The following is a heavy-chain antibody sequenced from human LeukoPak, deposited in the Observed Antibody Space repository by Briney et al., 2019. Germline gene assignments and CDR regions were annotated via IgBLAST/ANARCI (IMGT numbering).Heavy chain of an antibody. V-gene: IGHV5-51*01. J-gene: IGHJ4*02. CDR1: GYSFTSYW. CDR2: IYPGDSDT. D-gene: IGHD3-9*01. Sequence: GESLKISCKGSGYSFTSYWIGWVRQMPGKGLEWMGIIYPGDSDTRYSPSFQGQVTISADKSINTAYLQWSSLKASDTAMYYCARRYYDILTGYYEYYFDYWGQGTLVTVSS. CDR3: ARRYYDILTGYYEYYFDY.